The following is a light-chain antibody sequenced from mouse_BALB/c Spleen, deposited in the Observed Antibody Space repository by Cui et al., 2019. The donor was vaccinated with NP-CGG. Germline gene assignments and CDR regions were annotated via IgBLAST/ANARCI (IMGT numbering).Light chain of an antibody. Sequence: VVTQDSSLTTSPGETVTLTCRSSTGAVTTSNYANWVQEKPDHLFTGLIGGTNNRAPGVPARFSGSLIGDKAALTITGAQTEDEAIYFCALWYSNHWVFGGGTKLTVL. CDR2: GTN. CDR3: ALWYSNHWV. J-gene: IGLJ1*01. V-gene: IGLV1*01. CDR1: TGAVTTSNY.